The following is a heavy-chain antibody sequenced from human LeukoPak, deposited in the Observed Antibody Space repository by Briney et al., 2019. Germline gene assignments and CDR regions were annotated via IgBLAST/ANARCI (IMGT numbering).Heavy chain of an antibody. D-gene: IGHD3-16*01. CDR3: GVTFGGVLPLDY. CDR2: ISGSGGST. V-gene: IGHV3-23*01. Sequence: GGSLRLSCAASGFTFSSYSMTWVRQAPGKGLEWVSAISGSGGSTYYADSVKGRFTISRDNSKNTLYLQMNSLRAEDTAVYYCGVTFGGVLPLDYWGQGTLVTVSS. CDR1: GFTFSSYS. J-gene: IGHJ4*02.